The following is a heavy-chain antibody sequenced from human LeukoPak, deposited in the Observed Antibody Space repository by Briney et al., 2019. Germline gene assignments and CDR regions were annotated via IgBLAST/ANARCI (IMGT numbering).Heavy chain of an antibody. J-gene: IGHJ6*03. Sequence: ASVKVSCKASGGTFSSYAISWVRQAPGQGLEWMGGIIPIFGTANYAQKFQGRVTITTDESTSTAYMELSSLRSEDTAVYYCATREDTVTTTPFPPYYYYYMDVWGKGTTVTVSS. CDR2: IIPIFGTA. V-gene: IGHV1-69*05. D-gene: IGHD4-17*01. CDR3: ATREDTVTTTPFPPYYYYYMDV. CDR1: GGTFSSYA.